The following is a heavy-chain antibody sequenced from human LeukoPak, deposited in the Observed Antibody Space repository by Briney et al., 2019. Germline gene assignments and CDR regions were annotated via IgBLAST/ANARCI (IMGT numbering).Heavy chain of an antibody. CDR3: ARSREGAADAFDI. CDR1: GLTVSRNY. CDR2: IYTGGST. D-gene: IGHD4/OR15-4a*01. Sequence: GGSLRLSCAASGLTVSRNYLSWVRQAPGKGLEWVSVIYTGGSTHYADSVEGRFTISRDDSKNTVYLQMNSLRAEDTAVYYCARSREGAADAFDIWGQGTMVTVSS. V-gene: IGHV3-53*01. J-gene: IGHJ3*02.